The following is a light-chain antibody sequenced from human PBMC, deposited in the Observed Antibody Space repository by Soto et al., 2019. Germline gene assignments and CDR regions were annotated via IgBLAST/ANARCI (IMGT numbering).Light chain of an antibody. Sequence: QSVLTQSPSASASLGASVNLTCTLSSGHSTYAIAWHQQQPEKGPRFLMRLNSDGGHIKGDGIPDRFSGSSSGAERYLTISSLQSEDEADYYCQTWGVFGTGTKLTVL. CDR1: SGHSTYA. CDR3: QTWGV. J-gene: IGLJ1*01. V-gene: IGLV4-69*01. CDR2: LNSDGGH.